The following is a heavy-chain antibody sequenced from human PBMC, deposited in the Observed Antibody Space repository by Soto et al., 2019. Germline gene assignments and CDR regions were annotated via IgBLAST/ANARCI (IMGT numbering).Heavy chain of an antibody. Sequence: QVQLVQSGAEVKKPGSSVKVSCKASGGTFSSYAISWVRQAPGQGLEWMGGIIPIFGTANYAQKFQGRVTITADEPTGTAYMALSSLRSEDTAVYYCATHQLATLTSYYGMDVWGQGTTVTVAS. CDR2: IIPIFGTA. CDR1: GGTFSSYA. J-gene: IGHJ6*02. CDR3: ATHQLATLTSYYGMDV. D-gene: IGHD5-12*01. V-gene: IGHV1-69*12.